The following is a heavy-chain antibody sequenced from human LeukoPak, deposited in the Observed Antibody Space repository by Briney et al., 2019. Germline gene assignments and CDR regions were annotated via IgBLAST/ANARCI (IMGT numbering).Heavy chain of an antibody. CDR1: GFTFNEYA. V-gene: IGHV3-43*02. CDR3: AKALHLWELLPVFDY. CDR2: INRDGRTT. Sequence: PGGSLKLSRAASGFTFNEYAMHWVRQVPGKGLEWVSLINRDGRTTYYADSVQGRFTISRDNNKKTLFLQMDSLRTEDTALYYCAKALHLWELLPVFDYWGQGTLVTVSS. D-gene: IGHD2-15*01. J-gene: IGHJ4*02.